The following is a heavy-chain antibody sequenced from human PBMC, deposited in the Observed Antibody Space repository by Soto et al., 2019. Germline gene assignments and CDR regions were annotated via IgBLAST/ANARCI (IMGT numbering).Heavy chain of an antibody. CDR3: AKGGRQWLVTSDFNY. CDR1: GFTFSDYA. D-gene: IGHD6-19*01. J-gene: IGHJ4*02. Sequence: VQLVESGGGVVQPGRSLRLSCAASGFTFSDYAMHWVRQAPGKGLEWVAVVSHDGRKTHYADSVKGRFTISRDSSKNTVTLEMTSLRAKDKAVYYCAKGGRQWLVTSDFNYWGQGALVTVSS. V-gene: IGHV3-30*18. CDR2: VSHDGRKT.